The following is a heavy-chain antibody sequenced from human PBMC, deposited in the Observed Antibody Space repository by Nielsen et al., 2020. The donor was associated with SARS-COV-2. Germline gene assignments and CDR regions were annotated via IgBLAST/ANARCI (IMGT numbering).Heavy chain of an antibody. Sequence: SETLSLTCAVSGGSIGSSNWWSWVRQSPGKGLEWIGEIYHSGSTNYNPSLRSRVTISVDMSKNQFSLKLTSVTVADTAVYYCASRHFDDSGYYDEDNWFDPWGQGTLVTVSS. CDR3: ASRHFDDSGYYDEDNWFDP. D-gene: IGHD3-22*01. V-gene: IGHV4-4*02. J-gene: IGHJ5*02. CDR2: IYHSGST. CDR1: GGSIGSSNW.